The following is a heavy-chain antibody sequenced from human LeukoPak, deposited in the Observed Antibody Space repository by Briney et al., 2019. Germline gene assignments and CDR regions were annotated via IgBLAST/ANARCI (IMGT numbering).Heavy chain of an antibody. CDR3: ARDPVIWAVAGVFDY. CDR1: GGSISSYY. CDR2: IYYSGST. Sequence: SETLSLTCTVSGGSISSYYWSWIRQPPGKGLEWIGYIYYSGSTNYNPSLKSRVTISVDTSKNQFSLKLSSVTAADTAVYYCARDPVIWAVAGVFDYWGQGTLVTVSS. V-gene: IGHV4-59*12. D-gene: IGHD6-19*01. J-gene: IGHJ4*02.